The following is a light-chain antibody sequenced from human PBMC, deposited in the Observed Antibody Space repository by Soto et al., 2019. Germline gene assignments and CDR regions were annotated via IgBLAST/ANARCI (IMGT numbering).Light chain of an antibody. J-gene: IGLJ2*01. CDR3: SSYTSSSTLLV. Sequence: QSALTQPASVSGSPGQSITIFCTGTSTDVGDYNYVSWYQQHPGKAPKLMISDVSNRPSGVSNRFSGSKSGNTASLTISGLQPEDEADYYCSSYTSSSTLLVFGGGTQLTVL. CDR2: DVS. V-gene: IGLV2-14*03. CDR1: STDVGDYNY.